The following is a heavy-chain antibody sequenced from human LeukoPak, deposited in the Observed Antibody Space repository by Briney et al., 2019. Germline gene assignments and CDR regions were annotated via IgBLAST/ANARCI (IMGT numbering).Heavy chain of an antibody. CDR1: GGSLSGYY. V-gene: IGHV4-34*01. Sequence: PSETLSLTCAVYGGSLSGYYWSWIRQPPGKGLEWIGEINHSGSTNYNPSLKSRVTISVDTSKNQFSLKLSSVTAADTAVYYCARSSKLWSGYYYYYYGMDVWGQGTTVTVSS. CDR2: INHSGST. CDR3: ARSSKLWSGYYYYYYGMDV. D-gene: IGHD3-3*01. J-gene: IGHJ6*02.